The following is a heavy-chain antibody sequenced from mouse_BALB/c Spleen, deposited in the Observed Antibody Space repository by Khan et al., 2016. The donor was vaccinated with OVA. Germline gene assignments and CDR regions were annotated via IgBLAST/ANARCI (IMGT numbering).Heavy chain of an antibody. CDR2: IRLKSDDYVT. CDR3: WIVV. D-gene: IGHD1-3*01. V-gene: IGHV6-6*02. Sequence: EVKLEESGGGLVQPGGSMKLSCAASGFTFSNYWMNWVRQSPEKGLEWVAEIRLKSDDYVTHYAESVKGRFTISRDDSKSSDNQQMNNIRAEETGIYYCWIVVWGKGTTRTVSS. J-gene: IGHJ2*01. CDR1: GFTFSNYW.